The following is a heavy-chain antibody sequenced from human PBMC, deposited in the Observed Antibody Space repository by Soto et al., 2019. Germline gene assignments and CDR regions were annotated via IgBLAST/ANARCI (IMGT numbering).Heavy chain of an antibody. CDR3: AKDRQQTDYYYGMDV. CDR1: GFTFSSYG. V-gene: IGHV3-30*18. J-gene: IGHJ6*02. Sequence: GGSLRLSCAASGFTFSSYGMHWVRQAPGKGLEWVAVISYDGSNKYYADSVKGRFTISRDNSKNTLYLQMNSLRAEDTAVYYCAKDRQQTDYYYGMDVWGQGTTVTVSS. D-gene: IGHD2-2*01. CDR2: ISYDGSNK.